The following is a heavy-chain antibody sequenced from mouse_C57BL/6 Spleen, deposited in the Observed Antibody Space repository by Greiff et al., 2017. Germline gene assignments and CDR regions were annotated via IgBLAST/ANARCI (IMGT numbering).Heavy chain of an antibody. J-gene: IGHJ2*01. CDR1: GYTFTSYW. CDR3: ARCTTVGHFDY. V-gene: IGHV1-7*01. CDR2: INPSSGYT. D-gene: IGHD1-1*01. Sequence: QVQLQQSGAELVKPGASVKLSCKASGYTFTSYWMHWVKQRPGQGLEWIGYINPSSGYTKYKPKFKDKATLTADKSSSTAYLQLSSLTYEDAAVCYCARCTTVGHFDYWGQGTTLTVSS.